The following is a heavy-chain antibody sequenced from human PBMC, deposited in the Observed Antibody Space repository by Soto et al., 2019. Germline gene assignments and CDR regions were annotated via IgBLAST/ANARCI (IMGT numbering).Heavy chain of an antibody. V-gene: IGHV3-30*18. J-gene: IGHJ6*02. CDR1: GFTFSSYG. CDR2: ISYDGSNK. CDR3: AKERETFAGATFSDGMDV. D-gene: IGHD1-26*01. Sequence: QVQLVESGGGVVQPGRSLRLSCAASGFTFSSYGMHWVRQAPGKGLEWVAVISYDGSNKYYADSVQGRLTISRDNSKNAMYVLMKSLRADDTAVYYGAKERETFAGATFSDGMDVWGQVTTVTVSS.